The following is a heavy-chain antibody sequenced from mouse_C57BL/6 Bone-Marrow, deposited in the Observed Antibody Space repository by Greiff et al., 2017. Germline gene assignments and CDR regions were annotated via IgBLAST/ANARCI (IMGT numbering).Heavy chain of an antibody. D-gene: IGHD1-1*01. CDR2: INPSTGYT. J-gene: IGHJ2*01. CDR3: ARDYYGSSYVFDY. CDR1: GYTFTSYW. Sequence: QVQLKESGAELAKPGASVKMSCKASGYTFTSYWMHWVKQRPGQGLEWIGYINPSTGYTEYNQKFKDKATLTADKSSSTAYMQLSSLTSEDSAVYYCARDYYGSSYVFDYWGQGTTLTGSS. V-gene: IGHV1-7*01.